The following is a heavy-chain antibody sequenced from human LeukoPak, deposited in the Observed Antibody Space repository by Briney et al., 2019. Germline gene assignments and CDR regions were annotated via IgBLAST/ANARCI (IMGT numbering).Heavy chain of an antibody. Sequence: ASVKVSCKASGYIFTSSSLNWVRQAPGQGLERVGGINTNTGNPTYAQGFTGRFVFSLDTSVNTAYLQINSLKAEDTAVYHCARDVLTSGDSSWYARYNSYMDVWGKGNTVTVSS. CDR2: INTNTGNP. J-gene: IGHJ6*03. D-gene: IGHD6-13*01. CDR1: GYIFTSSS. V-gene: IGHV7-4-1*02. CDR3: ARDVLTSGDSSWYARYNSYMDV.